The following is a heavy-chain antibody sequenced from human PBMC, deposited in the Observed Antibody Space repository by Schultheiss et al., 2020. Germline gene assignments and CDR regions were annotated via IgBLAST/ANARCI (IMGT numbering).Heavy chain of an antibody. D-gene: IGHD2-8*01. V-gene: IGHV1-69*06. CDR2: IIPIFGTA. Sequence: SVKVSCKASGGTFSSYAISWVRQAPGQGLEWMGGIIPIFGTANYAQKFQGRVTITADKSTSTAYMELSSLRSEDTAVYYCARDPHEAGRELMVANGYYYYYGMDVWGQGTTVTVSS. CDR1: GGTFSSYA. J-gene: IGHJ6*02. CDR3: ARDPHEAGRELMVANGYYYYYGMDV.